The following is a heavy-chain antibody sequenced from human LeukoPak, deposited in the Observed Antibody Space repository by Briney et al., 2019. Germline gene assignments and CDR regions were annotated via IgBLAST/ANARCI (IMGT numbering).Heavy chain of an antibody. V-gene: IGHV3-7*01. D-gene: IGHD2-21*02. CDR1: GFTFSSYA. CDR2: INYDGSEK. Sequence: QPGGSLRLSCAASGFTFSSYAMSWVRQAPGKGLEWLANINYDGSEKYHVDSVKGRFTISRDNAKNSLYLQMNSLRVEDTAVYYCGKSEVTIPDSHWGQGTPVTVSS. J-gene: IGHJ4*02. CDR3: GKSEVTIPDSH.